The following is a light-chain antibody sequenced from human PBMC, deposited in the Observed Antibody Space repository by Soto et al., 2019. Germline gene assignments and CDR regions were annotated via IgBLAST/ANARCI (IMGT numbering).Light chain of an antibody. CDR2: AAS. J-gene: IGKJ2*01. Sequence: DIQLTQSPSTLSASVGDRVTITCRASQSINGWLAWYQQKPGQAPNLLIFAASTLQSGVPSRFGGSGSGTDFTLTISSLQPEDFATYYCQQSYNTPYTFGQGTKLEIK. CDR1: QSINGW. CDR3: QQSYNTPYT. V-gene: IGKV1-39*01.